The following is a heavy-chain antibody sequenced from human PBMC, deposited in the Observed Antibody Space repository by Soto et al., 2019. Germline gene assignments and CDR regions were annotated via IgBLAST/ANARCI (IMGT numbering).Heavy chain of an antibody. CDR2: ISYDAANK. CDR1: GFTFSNFG. Sequence: QVQLVESGGGVVQPGRSLRLSCAASGFTFSNFGMHWVRQAPGKGLEWVAYISYDAANKYYADSVKGRFTISRDNSKNTLHLKMDSLSGDDTALYYCASGTAFDHWGQGTLVSVSS. V-gene: IGHV3-30*03. J-gene: IGHJ4*02. D-gene: IGHD2-21*02. CDR3: ASGTAFDH.